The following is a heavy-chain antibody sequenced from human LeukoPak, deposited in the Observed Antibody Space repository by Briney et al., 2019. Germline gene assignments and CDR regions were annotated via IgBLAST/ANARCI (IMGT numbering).Heavy chain of an antibody. Sequence: PSETLSLTCTVSGGSISSYYWSWIRQPPGKGLEWIGYIYYSGSTNYNPSLKSRVTISVDTSKNQFSLKLSSVTAADTAVYHCAREEDADGSGRGIDYWGQGTLVTVSS. D-gene: IGHD3-10*01. CDR2: IYYSGST. V-gene: IGHV4-59*01. CDR1: GGSISSYY. CDR3: AREEDADGSGRGIDY. J-gene: IGHJ4*02.